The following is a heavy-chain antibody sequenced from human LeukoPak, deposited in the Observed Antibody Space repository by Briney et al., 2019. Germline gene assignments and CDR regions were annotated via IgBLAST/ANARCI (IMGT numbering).Heavy chain of an antibody. V-gene: IGHV3-23*01. CDR1: GFTFSSYA. J-gene: IGHJ5*02. D-gene: IGHD3-22*01. Sequence: GGSLRLSCAASGFTFSSYAMSWVRQAPGKGLEWVSAISGSGGSTYYADSVKGRFTISRDNSKNTLYLQMNSLRAEDTAVYYCAKDGAQYYYDSSGYGLDPWGQGTLVTVSP. CDR2: ISGSGGST. CDR3: AKDGAQYYYDSSGYGLDP.